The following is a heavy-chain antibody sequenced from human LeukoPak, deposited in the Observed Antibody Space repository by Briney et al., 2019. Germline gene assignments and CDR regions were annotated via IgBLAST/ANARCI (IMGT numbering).Heavy chain of an antibody. V-gene: IGHV3-23*01. CDR2: ISGSGGST. Sequence: PEGSLRLSCAASGFTFSSYAMSWVRQAPGKGLEWVSAISGSGGSTYYADSVKGRFTISRDNSKNALYLQMNSLRAEDTAVYYCAKCPRSSSSGWFDPWGQGTLVTVSS. D-gene: IGHD6-6*01. J-gene: IGHJ5*02. CDR3: AKCPRSSSSGWFDP. CDR1: GFTFSSYA.